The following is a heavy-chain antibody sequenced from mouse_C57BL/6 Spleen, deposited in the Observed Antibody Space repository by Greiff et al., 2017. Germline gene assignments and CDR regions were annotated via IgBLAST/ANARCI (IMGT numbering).Heavy chain of an antibody. J-gene: IGHJ3*01. CDR2: IDPSDSET. CDR1: GYTFTSYW. V-gene: IGHV1-52*01. Sequence: QVQLQQPGAELVRPGSSVKLSCKASGYTFTSYWMHWVKQRPIQGLEGIGNIDPSDSETHYNQNFKDKATLTVDKSSSTAYRQLSSLTSEDSAVYYCARSYDGLFAYWGQGTLVTVSA. CDR3: ARSYDGLFAY. D-gene: IGHD2-3*01.